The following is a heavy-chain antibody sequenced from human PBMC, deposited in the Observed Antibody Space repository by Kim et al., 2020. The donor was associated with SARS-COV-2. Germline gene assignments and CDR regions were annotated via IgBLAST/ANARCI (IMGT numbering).Heavy chain of an antibody. CDR3: ARVSNPNWFDP. J-gene: IGHJ5*02. D-gene: IGHD4-4*01. Sequence: SETLSLTCTVSGGSISSSSYYWGWIRQPPGKGLEWIGSIYYSGSTYYNPSLKSRVTISVDTSKNQFSLKLSSVTAADTAVYYCARVSNPNWFDPWGQGTL. CDR1: GGSISSSSYY. V-gene: IGHV4-39*07. CDR2: IYYSGST.